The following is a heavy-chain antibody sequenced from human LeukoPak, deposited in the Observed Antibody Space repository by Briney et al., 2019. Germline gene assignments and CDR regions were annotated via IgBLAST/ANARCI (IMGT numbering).Heavy chain of an antibody. CDR1: GFTFDDYA. Sequence: GGSLRLSCAASGFTFDDYAMHWVRQAPGKGLEWVSGISWNSGSIGYADSVKGRFTISRDNAKNTLYLQMNSLRAEDTAVYYCARDVEPSNFWSGYSYWGQGSLVTVSS. V-gene: IGHV3-9*01. D-gene: IGHD3-3*01. CDR3: ARDVEPSNFWSGYSY. J-gene: IGHJ4*02. CDR2: ISWNSGSI.